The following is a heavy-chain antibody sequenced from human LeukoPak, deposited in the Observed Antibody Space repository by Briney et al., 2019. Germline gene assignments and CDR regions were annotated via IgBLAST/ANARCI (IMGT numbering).Heavy chain of an antibody. D-gene: IGHD2-2*01. CDR1: GFTFSSYA. J-gene: IGHJ5*02. Sequence: GESLRLSCAASGFTFSSYAMRWVRQPPEKGLEWVSAISGSGGSTYYANSVKGRFTISRDNSKNTPYLQMNSLRAEDTAVYYCAKARDIVVVPAAMRPWGQGTLVTVSS. CDR2: ISGSGGST. CDR3: AKARDIVVVPAAMRP. V-gene: IGHV3-23*01.